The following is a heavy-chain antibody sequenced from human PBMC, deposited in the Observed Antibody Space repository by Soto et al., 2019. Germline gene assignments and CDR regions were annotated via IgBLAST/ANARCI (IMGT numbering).Heavy chain of an antibody. J-gene: IGHJ5*02. V-gene: IGHV3-21*01. Sequence: EVQLVESGGGLVKPGGSLRLSCAASGFIFNKYSMNWVRQAPGKGLEWVTSISGSGNYIYYADSVKGRFTVSRDNAKTAVYLKMKSLRAEDTAVYYGGREGGFYWFDPWGHGTLDTVSS. CDR1: GFIFNKYS. D-gene: IGHD3-16*01. CDR3: GREGGFYWFDP. CDR2: ISGSGNYI.